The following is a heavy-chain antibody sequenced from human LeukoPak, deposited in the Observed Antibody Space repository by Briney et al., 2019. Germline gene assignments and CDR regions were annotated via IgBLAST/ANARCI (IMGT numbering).Heavy chain of an antibody. D-gene: IGHD3-22*01. V-gene: IGHV3-30*03. CDR3: ARHQGVVVDPFDY. J-gene: IGHJ4*02. CDR1: GFTFSSYS. CDR2: ISYDGNNK. Sequence: PGGSLRLSCAASGFTFSSYSMNWVRQAPGKRLERVAVISYDGNNKYYADSVKGRFTISRDNSKNTLYLQMNSLRAEDTAVYYCARHQGVVVDPFDYWGQGTLVTVSS.